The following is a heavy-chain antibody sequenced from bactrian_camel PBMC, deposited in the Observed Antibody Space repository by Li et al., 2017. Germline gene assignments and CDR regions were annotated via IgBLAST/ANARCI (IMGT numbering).Heavy chain of an antibody. CDR1: GVSISMYC. J-gene: IGHJ4*01. CDR3: AADAWYCEAAPLFTY. Sequence: HVQLVESGGGSVQDGGSLRLSCAASGVSISMYCMGWFRQGPGREREGVAIMEGDGRTAYVDSMKGRFTISKDNAKNIVYLQMNSLKPEDTGIYYCAADAWYCEAAPLFTYWGQGTQVTVS. CDR2: MEGDGRT. V-gene: IGHV3S53*01. D-gene: IGHD3*01.